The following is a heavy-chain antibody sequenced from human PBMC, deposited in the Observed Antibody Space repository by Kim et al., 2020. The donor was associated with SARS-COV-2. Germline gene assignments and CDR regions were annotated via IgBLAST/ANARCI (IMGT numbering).Heavy chain of an antibody. Sequence: STNYNPSLKSRVTISVDTSKNQFSLKLSSVTAADTAVYYCARYSGYGFDYWGQGTLVTVSS. CDR3: ARYSGYGFDY. J-gene: IGHJ4*02. V-gene: IGHV4-34*01. CDR2: ST. D-gene: IGHD3-22*01.